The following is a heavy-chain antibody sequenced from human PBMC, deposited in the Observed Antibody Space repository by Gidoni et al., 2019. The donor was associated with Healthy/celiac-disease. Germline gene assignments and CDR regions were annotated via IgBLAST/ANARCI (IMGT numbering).Heavy chain of an antibody. CDR1: GGSILSGGYY. J-gene: IGHJ4*02. V-gene: IGHV4-31*03. Sequence: QVQLQASGPGLVKPSQPLSLPCTFSGGSILSGGYYWSWIRQHPGKGLEWLGYIYCSGSSYYNPCHKSRVTISVDTSKNQFSLKLSSVTAADTAVYYCAVHIRWLDDYWGQGTLVTVSS. CDR3: AVHIRWLDDY. D-gene: IGHD3-22*01. CDR2: IYCSGSS.